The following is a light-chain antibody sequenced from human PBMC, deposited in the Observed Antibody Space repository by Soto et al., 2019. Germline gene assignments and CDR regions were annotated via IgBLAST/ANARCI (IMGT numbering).Light chain of an antibody. CDR3: QQYGSSPRVT. CDR2: GAS. CDR1: QSVSSSY. Sequence: EIGLTQSPGTLSLSPGERATLSCSASQSVSSSYLAWYQQKPGQAPRLLIYGASSRATGIPDRFSGSGSGTDFTLTIIRLEPEDFAVYYCQQYGSSPRVTFGGGTQVEIK. V-gene: IGKV3-20*01. J-gene: IGKJ4*01.